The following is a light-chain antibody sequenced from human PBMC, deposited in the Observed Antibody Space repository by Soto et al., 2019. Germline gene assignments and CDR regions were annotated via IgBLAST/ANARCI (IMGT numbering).Light chain of an antibody. J-gene: IGKJ1*01. Sequence: DVRITQSPSFQSESVGDRVTISCRASQSIGKHLNWYQQKPGKAPKLLIYAASSLQSGVPSRFSGSRSGPDFTLTISSLQPEDCATDYCQQSYSSSPTVGQGTKVDIK. CDR3: QQSYSSSPT. CDR2: AAS. V-gene: IGKV1-39*01. CDR1: QSIGKH.